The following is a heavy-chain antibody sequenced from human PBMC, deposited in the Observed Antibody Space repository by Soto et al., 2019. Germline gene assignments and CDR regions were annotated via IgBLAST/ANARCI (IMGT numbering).Heavy chain of an antibody. CDR1: GGSISSYY. J-gene: IGHJ5*02. CDR3: ARGGLNWFDP. Sequence: QVQLQESGPGLVKPSETLSLTCTVSGGSISSYYWSWIRQPPGKGLEWIGYIYYSGSTNYNPSLESRVAISVDTSKNRFSLKRSSVTAADTAVYYCARGGLNWFDPWGQGTLVTVSS. D-gene: IGHD3-16*01. CDR2: IYYSGST. V-gene: IGHV4-59*01.